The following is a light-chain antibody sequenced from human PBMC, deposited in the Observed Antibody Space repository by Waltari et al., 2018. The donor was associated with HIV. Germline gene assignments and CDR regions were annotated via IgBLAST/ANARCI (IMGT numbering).Light chain of an antibody. CDR3: AAWDDGLNGWV. Sequence: QSVLTQPPSASGTPGQRVTISCSGSSSNIGSNTVNWYQQLPGTAPKLALYIVNQRPSGVPDRFSGSKSGTSASLAISGLQSEDEADYYCAAWDDGLNGWVFGGGTKLTVL. CDR2: IVN. V-gene: IGLV1-44*01. J-gene: IGLJ3*02. CDR1: SSNIGSNT.